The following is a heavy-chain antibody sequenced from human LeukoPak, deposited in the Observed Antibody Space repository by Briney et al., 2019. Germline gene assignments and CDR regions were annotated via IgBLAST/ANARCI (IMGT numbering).Heavy chain of an antibody. CDR3: AELGITMIGGV. J-gene: IGHJ6*04. Sequence: PGGSLRLSCAASGFTFSSYWMTWVRQAPGKGLEWVASMIGDGSEIHYVDSVKGRFTISRDNAKNSLYLQMNSLRAEDTAVYYCAELGITMIGGVWGKGTTVTISS. V-gene: IGHV3-7*01. D-gene: IGHD3-10*02. CDR2: MIGDGSEI. CDR1: GFTFSSYW.